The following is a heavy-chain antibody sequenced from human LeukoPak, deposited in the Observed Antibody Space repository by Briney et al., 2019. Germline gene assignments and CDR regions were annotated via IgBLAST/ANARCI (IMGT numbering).Heavy chain of an antibody. D-gene: IGHD2-15*01. CDR1: GGTFSSYA. CDR2: IIPIFGTA. V-gene: IGHV1-69*05. CDR3: ARGGGRILSTPFDY. J-gene: IGHJ4*02. Sequence: ASVKVSCKASGGTFSSYAISWVRQAPGQGLEWMGGIIPIFGTANYAQKFQGRVTITTDESTSTAYMELSSLRSEDTAVYYCARGGGRILSTPFDYWGQGTLVTVSS.